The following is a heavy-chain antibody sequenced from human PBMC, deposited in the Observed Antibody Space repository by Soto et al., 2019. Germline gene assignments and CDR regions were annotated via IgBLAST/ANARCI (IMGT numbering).Heavy chain of an antibody. CDR3: ARGEGEYDFWSGYYHFDAFDI. Sequence: SETLSLTCTVPAGSISSYYWSWIRQPPGKGLEWIGYIYYSGRTNYNPSLKSPVTIAVEPSKNQFSLKLSSVTAADPAVYYCARGEGEYDFWSGYYHFDAFDIWGQGTMVTVSS. CDR1: AGSISSYY. J-gene: IGHJ3*02. V-gene: IGHV4-59*01. CDR2: IYYSGRT. D-gene: IGHD3-3*01.